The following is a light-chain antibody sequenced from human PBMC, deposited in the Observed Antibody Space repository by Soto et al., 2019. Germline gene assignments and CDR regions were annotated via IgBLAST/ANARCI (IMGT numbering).Light chain of an antibody. Sequence: EIVLTQSPGTLSLSTGERATRSCRVSQSVSSSYLAWYQQKPGQAPRLLIYGASSRATGIPDRFSGSGSGTDFTLTISRLEPEDFAVYYCQQYGSSLWTFGQGTKVDI. CDR1: QSVSSSY. V-gene: IGKV3-20*01. CDR2: GAS. J-gene: IGKJ1*01. CDR3: QQYGSSLWT.